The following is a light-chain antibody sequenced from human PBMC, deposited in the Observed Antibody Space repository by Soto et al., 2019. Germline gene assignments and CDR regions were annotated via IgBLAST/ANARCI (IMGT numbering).Light chain of an antibody. V-gene: IGKV1-5*01. CDR2: DGT. J-gene: IGKJ1*01. CDR1: QSVGRW. CDR3: QQYESHSEA. Sequence: DMQLTQSPSTLSASVGDRVSITCWASQSVGRWLAWHQKKPGKAPKLLIFDGTYLESGVPSRFSGSGSGTEFTLTINDLQPDDSATYYCQQYESHSEAFGQGTKVEVK.